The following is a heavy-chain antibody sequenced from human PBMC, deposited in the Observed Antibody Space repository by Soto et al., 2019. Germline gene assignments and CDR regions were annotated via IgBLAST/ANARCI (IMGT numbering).Heavy chain of an antibody. CDR1: GGSLSGYY. D-gene: IGHD3-16*01. CDR2: INRSGST. Sequence: QVQLQQWGAGLLKPSETLYLTCAVYGGSLSGYYWSWIRQPPGKGLEWIGEINRSGSTNYIPSLKSRVIISVDTSKIQFSLKLSSVSAADTAVYYCARGLLGGAATWGQGTLVTVSS. V-gene: IGHV4-34*01. CDR3: ARGLLGGAAT. J-gene: IGHJ5*02.